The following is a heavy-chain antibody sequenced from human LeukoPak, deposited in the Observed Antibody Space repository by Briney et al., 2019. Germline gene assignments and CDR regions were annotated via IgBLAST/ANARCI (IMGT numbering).Heavy chain of an antibody. Sequence: PGGSLRLSCTASGFTFRDYNINWFRQAPGRGLEWVGLIRSKADGGTTEYAASVKGRFTISRDDSKNVAYLQTNNLRAEDTALYYCARDDRPSGHDFDYWGQGTLVTVSS. CDR1: GFTFRDYN. CDR2: IRSKADGGTT. V-gene: IGHV3-49*03. D-gene: IGHD6-6*01. CDR3: ARDDRPSGHDFDY. J-gene: IGHJ4*02.